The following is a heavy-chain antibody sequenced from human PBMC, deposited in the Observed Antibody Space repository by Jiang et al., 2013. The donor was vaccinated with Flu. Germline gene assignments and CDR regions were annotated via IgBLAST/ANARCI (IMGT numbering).Heavy chain of an antibody. Sequence: VQLLESGGGVVQPGRSLRLSCAASGFTFSSYAMYWVRQAPGKGLEWVALISYDGRDKYYADSVKGRFTISRDNSKNTLYLQMNSLRAEDTAVYFCARRGYYDSSSYYHGPFDYWGQGTLVTVSS. CDR2: ISYDGRDK. J-gene: IGHJ4*02. D-gene: IGHD3-22*01. CDR3: ARRGYYDSSSYYHGPFDY. CDR1: GFTFSSYA. V-gene: IGHV3-30*04.